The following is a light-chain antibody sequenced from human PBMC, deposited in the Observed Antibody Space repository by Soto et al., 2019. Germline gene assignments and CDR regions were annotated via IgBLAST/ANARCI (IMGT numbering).Light chain of an antibody. CDR3: SSYTSTSTYV. Sequence: QSALTQPASVSGSPGQSMTISCTGASSDVGDYNYVSWFQQHPGKAPKLMIYEVSNRPSGVSDRFSGSKSGNTASLTISGLQAEDEADYYCSSYTSTSTYVFGTGTQLTVL. V-gene: IGLV2-14*01. J-gene: IGLJ1*01. CDR2: EVS. CDR1: SSDVGDYNY.